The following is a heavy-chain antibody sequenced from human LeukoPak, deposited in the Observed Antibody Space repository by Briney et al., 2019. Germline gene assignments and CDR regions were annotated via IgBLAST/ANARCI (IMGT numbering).Heavy chain of an antibody. CDR1: GVSIRSSSFY. D-gene: IGHD1-26*01. J-gene: IGHJ4*02. CDR2: IYYSGST. CDR3: ARGLRWDLTISGTSTFDY. Sequence: SETLSLTCTVSGVSIRSSSFYWGWIRQPPGKRLEWIGSIYYSGSTYYRPSLKSRVTMSVDTSKNQFSLRLSSVTAADTAVYYCARGLRWDLTISGTSTFDYWGQGSLVTVSS. V-gene: IGHV4-39*01.